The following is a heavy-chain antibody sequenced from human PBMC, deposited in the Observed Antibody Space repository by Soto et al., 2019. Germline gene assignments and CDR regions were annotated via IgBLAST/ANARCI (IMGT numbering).Heavy chain of an antibody. CDR3: ARGPYYYYGMDV. CDR2: IYHSGST. Sequence: SETLSLTCAVSGGSISSGGYSWSWIRQPPGKGLEWIGYIYHSGSTYYNPSLKSRVTISVDRSKNQFSLKLSSVTAADTAVYYCARGPYYYYGMDVWGQGTTVTVSS. J-gene: IGHJ6*02. CDR1: GGSISSGGYS. V-gene: IGHV4-30-2*01.